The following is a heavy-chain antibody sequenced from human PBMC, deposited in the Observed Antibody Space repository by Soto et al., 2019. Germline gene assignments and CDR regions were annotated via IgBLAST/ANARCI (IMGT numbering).Heavy chain of an antibody. CDR1: GFSLNDYG. CDR3: EKSNRGAYDTPDF. V-gene: IGHV3-30*18. J-gene: IGHJ4*02. CDR2: ISYDGRNK. D-gene: IGHD3-22*01. Sequence: QVQLVESGGGVVQPGRSLRLSCAASGFSLNDYGMHWVRQPPGKGLEWVADISYDGRNKYYTDSVRGRFTISRDISKGTLYLQMNSLRPEDTAVYYCEKSNRGAYDTPDFWGQGTPFTVSP.